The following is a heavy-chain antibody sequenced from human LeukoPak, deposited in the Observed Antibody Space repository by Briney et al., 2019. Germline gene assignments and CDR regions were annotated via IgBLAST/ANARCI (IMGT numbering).Heavy chain of an antibody. CDR1: GFTFSNYW. CDR3: AREGTGTFDY. D-gene: IGHD1-1*01. Sequence: PGGSLRLSCAASGFTFSNYWMTWIRQAPGKGLEWVANIKEDGSDKYYVDSLKGRFTISRDIAKNSLCLQMNSLRAEDTAVYYCAREGTGTFDYWGQGTLVTVSS. CDR2: IKEDGSDK. V-gene: IGHV3-7*04. J-gene: IGHJ4*02.